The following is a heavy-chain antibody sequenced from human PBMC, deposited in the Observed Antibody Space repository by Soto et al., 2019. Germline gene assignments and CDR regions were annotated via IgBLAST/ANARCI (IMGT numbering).Heavy chain of an antibody. CDR2: YSDSA. V-gene: IGHV4-59*08. Sequence: WTWIRQPPGKGLEWIGDYSDSASYSPSLKSRLTISADTSKNQFSLKLTSVTAADTAVYYCATYSRGEGGRGYWGQGALVTVSS. J-gene: IGHJ4*02. CDR3: ATYSRGEGGRGY. D-gene: IGHD6-19*01.